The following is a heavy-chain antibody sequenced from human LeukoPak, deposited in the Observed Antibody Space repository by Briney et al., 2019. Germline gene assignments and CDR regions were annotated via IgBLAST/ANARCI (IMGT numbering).Heavy chain of an antibody. CDR2: ISYDGSNK. CDR1: GFTFSSYA. D-gene: IGHD6-19*01. J-gene: IGHJ5*02. V-gene: IGHV3-30*04. Sequence: GGSLRLPCAASGFTFSSYAMHWVRQAPGKGLEWVAVISYDGSNKYYADSVKGRFTISRDNSKNTLYLQMNSLRAEDTAVYYCARDSSGWYRYDNWFDPWGQGTLVTVSS. CDR3: ARDSSGWYRYDNWFDP.